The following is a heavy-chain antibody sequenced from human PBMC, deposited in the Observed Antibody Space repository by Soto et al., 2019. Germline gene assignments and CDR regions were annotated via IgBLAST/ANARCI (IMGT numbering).Heavy chain of an antibody. J-gene: IGHJ4*02. CDR1: GFIFSNAR. D-gene: IGHD3-3*01. CDR3: TAYDFWTGYYHY. V-gene: IGHV3-15*01. Sequence: GGSLRLSCAASGFIFSNARMSWVRQAPGKGLEWVGRIKSKTDGATTDYTAPVKGRFTISRDDSKTTLYLQMNSLKTEDTAVYYCTAYDFWTGYYHYWGQGTLVTVSS. CDR2: IKSKTDGATT.